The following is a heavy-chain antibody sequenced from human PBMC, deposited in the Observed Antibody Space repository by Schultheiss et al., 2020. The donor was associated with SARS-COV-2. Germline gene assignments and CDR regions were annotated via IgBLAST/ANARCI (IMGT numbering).Heavy chain of an antibody. D-gene: IGHD3-16*01. J-gene: IGHJ6*03. CDR2: INSDGSST. Sequence: GGSLRLSCAASGFTFSSYGMHWVRQAPGKGLVWVSRINSDGSSTSYADSVKGRFTISRDNSKNTLYLQMNSLRAEDTAVYYCARSPVGGNYYYMDVWGKGTTVTVSS. CDR3: ARSPVGGNYYYMDV. CDR1: GFTFSSYG. V-gene: IGHV3-74*01.